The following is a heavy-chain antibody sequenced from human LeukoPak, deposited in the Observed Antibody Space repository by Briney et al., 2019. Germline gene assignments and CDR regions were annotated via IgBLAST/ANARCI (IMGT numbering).Heavy chain of an antibody. V-gene: IGHV1-8*01. CDR3: ARVAYYYYDSSGYLDY. J-gene: IGHJ4*02. CDR2: MNPNSGNT. D-gene: IGHD3-22*01. Sequence: ASVKVSCKASGYTFTSYDINWVRQATGQGLEWMGWMNPNSGNTGYAQKFQGRVTMTRDTSTSTVYMELSSLRSEDTAVYYCARVAYYYYDSSGYLDYWGQGTLVTVSS. CDR1: GYTFTSYD.